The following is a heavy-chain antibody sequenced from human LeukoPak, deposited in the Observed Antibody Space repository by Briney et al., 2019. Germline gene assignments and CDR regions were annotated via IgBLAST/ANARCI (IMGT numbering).Heavy chain of an antibody. CDR1: GYTFTSYD. CDR2: MNPNSGNT. V-gene: IGHV1-8*03. CDR3: ARDNSVRDEAWWFNP. J-gene: IGHJ5*02. Sequence: ASVKVSCKASGYTFTSYDINWVRRATGQGLEWMGWMNPNSGNTGYAQKFQGRVTITRNTSISTDYLELSSLRSEDTAVYYCARDNSVRDEAWWFNPWGQGTLVTVSS. D-gene: IGHD5-24*01.